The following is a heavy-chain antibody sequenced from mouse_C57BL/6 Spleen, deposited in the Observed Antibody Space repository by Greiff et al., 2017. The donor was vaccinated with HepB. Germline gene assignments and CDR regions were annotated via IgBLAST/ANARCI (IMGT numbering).Heavy chain of an antibody. Sequence: QVQLKQSGAELAKPGASVKLSCKASGYTFTSYWMHWVKQRPGQGLEWIGYINPSSGYTKYNQKFKDKATLTADKSSSTAYMQLSSLTYEDSAVYYCARTPLYGGFTTVVEEGFAYWGQGTLVTVSA. CDR2: INPSSGYT. V-gene: IGHV1-7*01. J-gene: IGHJ3*01. D-gene: IGHD1-1*01. CDR1: GYTFTSYW. CDR3: ARTPLYGGFTTVVEEGFAY.